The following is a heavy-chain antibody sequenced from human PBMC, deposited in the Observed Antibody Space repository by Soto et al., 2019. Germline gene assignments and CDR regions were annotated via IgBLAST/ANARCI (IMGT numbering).Heavy chain of an antibody. CDR3: ARAAYGEYWFDP. CDR1: GFTFSGYW. V-gene: IGHV3-74*01. J-gene: IGHJ5*02. CDR2: INGDGRTT. Sequence: EVQLVESGGGVVPPGGSLRLSCAASGFTFSGYWMHWVRQAPGKGLMWVSSINGDGRTTNYADSVKGRFTISRENAKNTLYLQMNSLRAEDTAVYYCARAAYGEYWFDPWGQGTLFTVAS. D-gene: IGHD4-17*01.